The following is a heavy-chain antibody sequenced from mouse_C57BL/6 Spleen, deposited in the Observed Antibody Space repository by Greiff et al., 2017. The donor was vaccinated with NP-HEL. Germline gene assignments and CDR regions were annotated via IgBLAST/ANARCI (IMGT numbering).Heavy chain of an antibody. CDR1: GYTFTSYW. CDR3: ARDYYGSSYGFDY. D-gene: IGHD1-1*01. CDR2: IHPNSGST. V-gene: IGHV1-64*01. J-gene: IGHJ2*01. Sequence: QVQLQQPGAELVKPGASVKLSCKASGYTFTSYWMHWVKQRPGQGLEWIGMIHPNSGSTNYNEKFKSKATLTVDKSSSTAYMQLSNLTAEDSAVYYCARDYYGSSYGFDYWGQGTTLTVSS.